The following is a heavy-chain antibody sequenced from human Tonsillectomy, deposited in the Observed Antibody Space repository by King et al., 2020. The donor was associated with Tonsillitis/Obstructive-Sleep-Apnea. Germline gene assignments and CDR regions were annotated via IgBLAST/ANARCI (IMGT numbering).Heavy chain of an antibody. CDR1: GFTFSSAW. D-gene: IGHD6-13*01. Sequence: VQLVESGGGLVNPGGSLRLSCAASGFTFSSAWMSWVRQAPGKGLEWVGRIKNKTDGGGTDYVSPRKGRITLPRDYSKNTLYMQMNTLKTEDTAVDYCTTEWGRYSTSWYYFDYWGQGTLVTISS. J-gene: IGHJ4*02. CDR3: TTEWGRYSTSWYYFDY. V-gene: IGHV3-15*01. CDR2: IKNKTDGGGT.